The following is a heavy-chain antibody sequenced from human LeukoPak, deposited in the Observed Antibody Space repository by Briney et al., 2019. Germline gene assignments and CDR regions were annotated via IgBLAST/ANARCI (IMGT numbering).Heavy chain of an antibody. CDR3: EKDSRTVMIGLGYFDY. CDR2: ISWDGGST. V-gene: IGHV3-43*01. Sequence: PGGSLRLSCAASGFTFDDYTIHWVRQVPGKGLEWVSLISWDGGSTYYADSVKGRFTISRDNSKNSLYLQMNSLRTEDTALYYCEKDSRTVMIGLGYFDYWGQGTLVTVSS. J-gene: IGHJ4*02. CDR1: GFTFDDYT. D-gene: IGHD3-22*01.